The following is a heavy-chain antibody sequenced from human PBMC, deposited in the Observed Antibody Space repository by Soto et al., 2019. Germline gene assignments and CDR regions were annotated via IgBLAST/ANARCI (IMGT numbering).Heavy chain of an antibody. CDR3: ARVSVGDGYKNSAPGYYYGMDV. Sequence: PGGSLRLSCAASGFTFSSYWMSWVRQAPGKGLEWVANINQDGSEKYYVDSVKGRFTISRDDAKNSLYLQMNSLRAEDTAVYYCARVSVGDGYKNSAPGYYYGMDVWGQGTTVTVSS. CDR2: INQDGSEK. D-gene: IGHD5-12*01. V-gene: IGHV3-7*03. CDR1: GFTFSSYW. J-gene: IGHJ6*02.